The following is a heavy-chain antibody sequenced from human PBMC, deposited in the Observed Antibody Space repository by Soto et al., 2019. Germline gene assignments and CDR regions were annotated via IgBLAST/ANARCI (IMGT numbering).Heavy chain of an antibody. Sequence: QVQLVQSGAEVKKPGSSVKVSCKASGGTFSSYAISWVRQAPGQGLEWMGGIIPIFGTANSAQKFQGRVTITADESTSTAYMELSSLRSEDTAVYYCARESMYSSSVYYYYGMDVWGQGTTVTVSS. CDR1: GGTFSSYA. D-gene: IGHD6-6*01. CDR2: IIPIFGTA. CDR3: ARESMYSSSVYYYYGMDV. V-gene: IGHV1-69*01. J-gene: IGHJ6*02.